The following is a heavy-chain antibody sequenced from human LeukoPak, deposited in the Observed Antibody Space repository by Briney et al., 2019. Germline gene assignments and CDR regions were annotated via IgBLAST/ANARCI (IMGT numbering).Heavy chain of an antibody. J-gene: IGHJ4*02. CDR2: ISYDGSNK. V-gene: IGHV3-30*04. CDR3: ARSHPPYDYVWGSCDH. D-gene: IGHD3-16*01. CDR1: GFTFSSYA. Sequence: GGSLRLSCAATGFTFSSYAMHWVRQAPGKGLEWVAVISYDGSNKYYADSVKGRFTISRDNSKNTLYLQMNSLRAEDTAVYYCARSHPPYDYVWGSCDHWGQGTLVTVSS.